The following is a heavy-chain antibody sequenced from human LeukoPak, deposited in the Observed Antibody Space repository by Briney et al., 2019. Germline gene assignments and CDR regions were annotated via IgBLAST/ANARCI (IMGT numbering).Heavy chain of an antibody. CDR1: GFTFSTYA. V-gene: IGHV3-30*09. J-gene: IGHJ4*02. D-gene: IGHD2-2*01. CDR2: IAFDGSND. Sequence: GGSLRLSCAASGFTFSTYAMHWVRQAPGKGLEWVAVIAFDGSNDHSADSVKGRFGISRDNSKNTVYLQMNSLRAEDTAVYYCARGPLYCSKIRCYGLFEYWGQGTLVTVSS. CDR3: ARGPLYCSKIRCYGLFEY.